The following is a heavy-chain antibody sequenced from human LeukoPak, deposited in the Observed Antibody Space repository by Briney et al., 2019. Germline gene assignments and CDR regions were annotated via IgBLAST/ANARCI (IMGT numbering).Heavy chain of an antibody. V-gene: IGHV3-21*01. CDR3: ARDGCSSTSCYKYYYYYGMDV. Sequence: GSLRLSCAASGFTFSSYSMNWVRQAPGKGLEWVSSISSSSSYIYYADSVKGRFTISRDYAKNSLYLQMNSLRAEDTAVYYCARDGCSSTSCYKYYYYYGMDVWGQGTTVTVSS. D-gene: IGHD2-2*02. CDR2: ISSSSSYI. CDR1: GFTFSSYS. J-gene: IGHJ6*02.